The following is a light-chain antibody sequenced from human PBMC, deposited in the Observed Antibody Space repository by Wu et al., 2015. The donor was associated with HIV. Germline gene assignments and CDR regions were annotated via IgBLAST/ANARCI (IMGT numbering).Light chain of an antibody. V-gene: IGKV3-11*01. J-gene: IGKJ4*01. Sequence: EIVLTQSPGTLSLSPGERATLSCRASQSVSTNYLTWYQQKPGQAPRLLIYDASNRATGIPARFSGSGSGTDFTLTISSLEPEDFVVYYCQQRSNWPLTFGGGTKVETK. CDR1: QSVSTNY. CDR3: QQRSNWPLT. CDR2: DAS.